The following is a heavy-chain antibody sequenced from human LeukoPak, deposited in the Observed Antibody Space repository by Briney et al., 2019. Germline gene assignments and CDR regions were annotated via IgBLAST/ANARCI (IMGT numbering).Heavy chain of an antibody. CDR1: GFSLTTYG. D-gene: IGHD3-10*01. Sequence: GGSLRLSCAASGFSLTTYGTHWLRQAPGKGLEWVAVIWYDGSKKFYGDSVKGRFTVSRDTSENTMYPQMNTLRAEDTAVYYCARDGGSGIDYWGQGTLVTVYS. V-gene: IGHV3-33*01. CDR2: IWYDGSKK. CDR3: ARDGGSGIDY. J-gene: IGHJ4*02.